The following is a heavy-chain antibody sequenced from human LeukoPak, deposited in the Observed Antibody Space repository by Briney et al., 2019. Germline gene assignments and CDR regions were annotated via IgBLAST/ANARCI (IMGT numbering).Heavy chain of an antibody. CDR2: IYTRGTT. CDR1: GDSISSYY. Sequence: SETLSLTCTVSGDSISSYYWSWIRQPPGKGLEWIGYIYTRGTTNYNPSLRSRVTISVDTSENQFSLKLSSVTAADRAVYYCARILRYPFYMDVWGKGTTVTVSS. CDR3: ARILRYPFYMDV. D-gene: IGHD3-9*01. V-gene: IGHV4-4*09. J-gene: IGHJ6*03.